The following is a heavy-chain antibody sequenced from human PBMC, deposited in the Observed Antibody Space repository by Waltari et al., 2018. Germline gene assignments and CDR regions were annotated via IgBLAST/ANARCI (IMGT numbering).Heavy chain of an antibody. D-gene: IGHD2-15*01. J-gene: IGHJ3*02. V-gene: IGHV4-59*01. CDR1: GDSINHYY. Sequence: QVQLQESGPGLLKPSEILSLTCTLSGDSINHYYWVWIRQPPGKGLEWIGYVYKTGTPNYNPALKSRVTISIDTSQNHCSLELTSVTYADTAVDCCAGVRGRRTSSGEVAAYEVFDSWGQGTMVTVTS. CDR3: AGVRGRRTSSGEVAAYEVFDS. CDR2: VYKTGTP.